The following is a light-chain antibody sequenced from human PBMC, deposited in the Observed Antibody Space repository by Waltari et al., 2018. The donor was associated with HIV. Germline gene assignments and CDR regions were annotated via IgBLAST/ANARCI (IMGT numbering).Light chain of an antibody. CDR3: HVWDSSTVV. CDR2: RDS. Sequence: SYELTQPLSVSVALGQTARITCGGNNIGSKNVHWYQQKPGQAPVLVIYRDSNRPSGIPERCSGSNSGNTATLTISIAQAGDEADYYCHVWDSSTVVFGGGTKLTVL. J-gene: IGLJ2*01. CDR1: NIGSKN. V-gene: IGLV3-9*01.